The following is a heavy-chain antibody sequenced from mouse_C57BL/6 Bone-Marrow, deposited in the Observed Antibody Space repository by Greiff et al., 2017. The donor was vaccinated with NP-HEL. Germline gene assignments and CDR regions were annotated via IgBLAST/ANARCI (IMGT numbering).Heavy chain of an antibody. Sequence: QVQLQQPGAELVRPGTSVKLSCKASGYTFTSYWMHWVKQRPGQGLAWIGVIDPSASYTNYNQKFKGKATLTVDTSSSTAYMQLSSLTSEYSAVYYCARVSTMVKCFAYWGQGTLVTVSA. D-gene: IGHD2-2*01. J-gene: IGHJ3*01. CDR1: GYTFTSYW. CDR3: ARVSTMVKCFAY. CDR2: IDPSASYT. V-gene: IGHV1-59*01.